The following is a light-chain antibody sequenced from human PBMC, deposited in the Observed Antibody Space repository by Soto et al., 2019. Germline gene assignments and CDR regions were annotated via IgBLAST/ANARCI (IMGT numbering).Light chain of an antibody. CDR1: SSDVGGYNL. Sequence: SALTQPPPPSGAPGQSVTLSCTGTSSDVGGYNLVSWYQQYPGKAPKLMIYEGSKRPSGVSNRFSGSKSGNTASLTISGLQAEDEADYYCCAHAGSSTSLYVFGTGTKVTVL. CDR2: EGS. J-gene: IGLJ1*01. V-gene: IGLV2-23*01. CDR3: CAHAGSSTSLYV.